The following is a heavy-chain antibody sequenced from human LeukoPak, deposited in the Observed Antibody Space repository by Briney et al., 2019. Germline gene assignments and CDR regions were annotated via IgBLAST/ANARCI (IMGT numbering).Heavy chain of an antibody. V-gene: IGHV3-48*03. D-gene: IGHD2-21*01. Sequence: PGGSLRLSCSGSGFNFGGFEMNWVRQAPGKGPEGVSYISPTSTSIFYANSVKGRFTISRDNGKNSLYLQMNDLRVEDTAVYYCARETLHMGNGMDVWGQGTTVTVSS. CDR2: ISPTSTSI. CDR3: ARETLHMGNGMDV. J-gene: IGHJ6*02. CDR1: GFNFGGFE.